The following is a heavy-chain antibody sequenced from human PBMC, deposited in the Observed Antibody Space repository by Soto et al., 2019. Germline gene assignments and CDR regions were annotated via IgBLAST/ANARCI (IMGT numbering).Heavy chain of an antibody. CDR3: ARDGLSGGDAFDI. J-gene: IGHJ3*02. D-gene: IGHD3-10*01. V-gene: IGHV4-31*03. CDR1: GGSIRSDGYY. Sequence: QVQLQESGPGLLKPSQTLSLTCTVSGGSIRSDGYYWSWIRQRPGKGLEWIGYMNYREITYYNPSLKSRLTISEDTSKNHFSLNLNSVTAADAAVYYCARDGLSGGDAFDIWGQGTMVVVSS. CDR2: MNYREIT.